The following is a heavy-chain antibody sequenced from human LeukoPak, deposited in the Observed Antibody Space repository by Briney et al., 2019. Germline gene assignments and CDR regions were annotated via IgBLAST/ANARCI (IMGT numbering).Heavy chain of an antibody. Sequence: GGSLRLSCAPSGFTSSSYGMHWVRQAPGEGLEWVAVIWNDGSNKYYADSVKGRFTISRDNSKNTLYLQMNSLRAEDRAVYYCARMVNPYYYYGMDVWGQGTTVTVSS. D-gene: IGHD5-18*01. CDR1: GFTSSSYG. V-gene: IGHV3-33*01. CDR3: ARMVNPYYYYGMDV. CDR2: IWNDGSNK. J-gene: IGHJ6*01.